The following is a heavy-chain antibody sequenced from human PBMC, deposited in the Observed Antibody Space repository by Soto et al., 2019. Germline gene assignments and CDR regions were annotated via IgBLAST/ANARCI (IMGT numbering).Heavy chain of an antibody. V-gene: IGHV4-34*01. CDR1: GGSFSGYY. CDR3: ARGGGGDCSFDY. Sequence: KPSETLSLTCAVYGGSFSGYYWSWIRQPPGKGLEWIGEINHSGSTNYNPSLKSRVTISVDTSKNQFSLKLSSVTAADTAVYYCARGGGGDCSFDYWGQGTLVTVSS. D-gene: IGHD2-21*02. J-gene: IGHJ4*02. CDR2: INHSGST.